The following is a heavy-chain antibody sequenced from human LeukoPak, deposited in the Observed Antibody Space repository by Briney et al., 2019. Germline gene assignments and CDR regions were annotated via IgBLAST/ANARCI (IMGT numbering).Heavy chain of an antibody. Sequence: GESLRLSCAASGFTFTSYGMHWVRQTPGKGLEWVTFIQFDGSSEYSADSVKGRFTISRDNVKNSLYLQMNSLRAEDTAVYYCAELGITMIGGVWGKGTTVTISS. CDR2: IQFDGSSE. CDR1: GFTFTSYG. V-gene: IGHV3-30*02. CDR3: AELGITMIGGV. J-gene: IGHJ6*04. D-gene: IGHD3-10*02.